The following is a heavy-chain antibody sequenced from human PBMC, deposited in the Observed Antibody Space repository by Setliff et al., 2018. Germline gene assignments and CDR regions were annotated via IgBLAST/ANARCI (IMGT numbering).Heavy chain of an antibody. D-gene: IGHD5-18*01. J-gene: IGHJ6*02. Sequence: PSETLSLTCTVSGGSISPYFWSWIRQPPGKGLEWIGYIYHNGNTNFNPSLKSRVNMSVDTSKNQFVLNLKAVTAADTAVYYCARDRTAYSYGLDVWGQGTTVTVS. CDR2: IYHNGNT. CDR3: ARDRTAYSYGLDV. CDR1: GGSISPYF. V-gene: IGHV4-59*01.